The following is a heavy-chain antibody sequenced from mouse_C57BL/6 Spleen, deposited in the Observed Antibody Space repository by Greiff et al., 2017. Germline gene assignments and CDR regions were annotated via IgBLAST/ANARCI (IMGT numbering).Heavy chain of an antibody. CDR1: GYSFTSYY. J-gene: IGHJ3*01. D-gene: IGHD1-1*01. CDR2: IYPGSGNT. V-gene: IGHV1-66*01. Sequence: VQLQQSGPELVKPGASVKISCKASGYSFTSYYIHWVKQRPGQGLEWIGWIYPGSGNTKYNEKFKGKATLTADTSSSTADMQLSSLTSEDSAVYYCARDYGSPAWFAYWGQGTLVTVSA. CDR3: ARDYGSPAWFAY.